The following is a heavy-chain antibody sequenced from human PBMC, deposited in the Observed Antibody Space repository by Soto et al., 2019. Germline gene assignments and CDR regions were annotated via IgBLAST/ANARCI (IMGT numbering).Heavy chain of an antibody. Sequence: EVQLVETGGGLIQPGGSLRLSCAASGFTVSTNYMSWVRQSPGKGLEWVSVIYTGGSTYYADSVKGRFTISRDNSKNRLFLQMNSLRAEDTAIYYCAKCMGSSWIGVIDNWGQGTLVTVSS. V-gene: IGHV3-53*02. J-gene: IGHJ4*02. CDR2: IYTGGST. CDR1: GFTVSTNY. CDR3: AKCMGSSWIGVIDN. D-gene: IGHD6-13*01.